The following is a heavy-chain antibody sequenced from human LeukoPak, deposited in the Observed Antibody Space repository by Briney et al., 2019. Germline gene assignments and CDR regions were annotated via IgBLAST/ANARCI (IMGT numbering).Heavy chain of an antibody. V-gene: IGHV4-59*01. D-gene: IGHD5-18*01. J-gene: IGHJ5*02. CDR2: IYYSGST. Sequence: PSETLSLTCTVSGGSISSYYWSWIWQPPGKGLEWIGYIYYSGSTNYNPSLKSRVTISVDTSKNQFSLKLSSVTAADTAVYYCARGEGYSYGYSRFDPWGQGTLVTVSS. CDR3: ARGEGYSYGYSRFDP. CDR1: GGSISSYY.